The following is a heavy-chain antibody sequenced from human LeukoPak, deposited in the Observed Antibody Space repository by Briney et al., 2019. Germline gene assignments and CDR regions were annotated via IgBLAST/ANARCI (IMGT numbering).Heavy chain of an antibody. CDR3: ARAVGGDGSGSL. V-gene: IGHV4-59*01. Sequence: SETLSLTCTVSGDSISTYYWSWIRQPPGKGLEWIGYTYYRVTSDYNPSLKSRVTMSVDMSTRQISLKLSSVTAADTAVYYCARAVGGDGSGSLWGPGTLVTVSS. CDR2: TYYRVTS. J-gene: IGHJ4*02. D-gene: IGHD3-10*01. CDR1: GDSISTYY.